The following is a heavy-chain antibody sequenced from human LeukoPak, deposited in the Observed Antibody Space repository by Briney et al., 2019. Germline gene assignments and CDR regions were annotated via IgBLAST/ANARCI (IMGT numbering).Heavy chain of an antibody. CDR1: GFTFSSYE. V-gene: IGHV3-48*03. J-gene: IGHJ4*02. CDR2: ISSSGSTI. CDR3: ASPYGSGSLDY. Sequence: PGGSLGLSCAASGFTFSSYEMNWVRQAPGKGLEWVSYISSSGSTIYYADSVKGRFTISRDNAKNSLYLQMNSLRAEDTAVYYCASPYGSGSLDYWGQGALVTVSS. D-gene: IGHD3-10*01.